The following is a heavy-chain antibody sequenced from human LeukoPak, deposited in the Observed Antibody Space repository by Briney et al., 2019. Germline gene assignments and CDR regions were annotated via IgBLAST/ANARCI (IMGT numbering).Heavy chain of an antibody. Sequence: GGSLRLSCAASGFTFSTYGMHWVGQAPGKGLEWVAVISYDGSDKYYADSVKGRFTISRDNSKNTLYLQMNSLRAEDTAVFYCAKDLVAYGEYDHYYYGMDVWGQGTTVTVSS. D-gene: IGHD4-17*01. J-gene: IGHJ6*02. V-gene: IGHV3-30*18. CDR3: AKDLVAYGEYDHYYYGMDV. CDR1: GFTFSTYG. CDR2: ISYDGSDK.